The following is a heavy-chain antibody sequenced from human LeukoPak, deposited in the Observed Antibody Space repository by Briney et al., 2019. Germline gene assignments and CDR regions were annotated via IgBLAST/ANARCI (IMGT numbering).Heavy chain of an antibody. CDR1: GGTFSSYA. CDR3: ASRLTYRIAHLAGYFDL. J-gene: IGHJ2*01. V-gene: IGHV1-69*13. CDR2: IIPIFGTA. D-gene: IGHD4/OR15-4a*01. Sequence: VASVKVSCKASGGTFSSYAISWVRQAPGQGLEWMGGIIPIFGTANYAQKFQGRVTITADESTSTAYMELSSLRSEDTAVYYCASRLTYRIAHLAGYFDLWGRGTLVTVSS.